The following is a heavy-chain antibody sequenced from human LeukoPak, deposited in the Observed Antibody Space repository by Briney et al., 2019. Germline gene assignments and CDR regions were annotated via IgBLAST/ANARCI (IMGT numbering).Heavy chain of an antibody. D-gene: IGHD6-13*01. V-gene: IGHV3-43*02. CDR3: VKDLYSSLIELDY. Sequence: GGSLRLSCAASGFAFDDYAMHWVRQAPGKGLEWVSLISGEGASTYYAGSVKGRFTISRDNSNNSLYLQMNSLRTEDTALYHCVKDLYSSLIELDYWGQGTLVTVSS. CDR2: ISGEGAST. CDR1: GFAFDDYA. J-gene: IGHJ4*02.